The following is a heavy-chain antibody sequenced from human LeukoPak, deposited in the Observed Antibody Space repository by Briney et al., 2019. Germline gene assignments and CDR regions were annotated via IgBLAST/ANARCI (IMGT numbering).Heavy chain of an antibody. V-gene: IGHV1-2*06. J-gene: IGHJ3*02. CDR3: ARGYGSAHGGAFDI. CDR1: GYTFTGYY. Sequence: ASVKVSCKASGYTFTGYYIHWVRQAPGQGLEWMGRINPNGGGTNYAQKFQGRVTMTRDTSISTGYMELSRLRSDDTAAYYCARGYGSAHGGAFDIWGQGTMVTVSS. D-gene: IGHD3-10*01. CDR2: INPNGGGT.